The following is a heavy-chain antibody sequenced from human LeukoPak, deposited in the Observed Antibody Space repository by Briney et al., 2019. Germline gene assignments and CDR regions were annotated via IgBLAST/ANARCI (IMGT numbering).Heavy chain of an antibody. J-gene: IGHJ4*02. D-gene: IGHD4-17*01. V-gene: IGHV3-53*01. CDR3: VRGDYGDYTLFDY. CDR1: GFTVSSNY. CDR2: IYSGGST. Sequence: GGSLRLSCAASGFTVSSNYMSWVRQAPGTGLEWVSVIYSGGSTYYADSVKGRFTISRDNSKNTLYLQMNSLRAEDTAVYYCVRGDYGDYTLFDYWGQGTLVTVSS.